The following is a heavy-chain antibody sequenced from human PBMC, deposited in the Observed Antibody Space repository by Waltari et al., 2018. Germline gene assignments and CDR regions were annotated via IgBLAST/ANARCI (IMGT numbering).Heavy chain of an antibody. V-gene: IGHV3-30*02. CDR2: IRYDGSNK. D-gene: IGHD6-19*01. CDR3: AKDLYSEAVAGTEIGGHYYYGMDV. Sequence: QVQLVESGGGVVQPGGSLRLSCAASGFTFSSYGMHWVRQAPGKGLEWVAFIRYDGSNKYYADSVKCRFTISRDNSKNTLYLQMNSLRAEDTAVYYCAKDLYSEAVAGTEIGGHYYYGMDVWGQGTTVTVSS. J-gene: IGHJ6*02. CDR1: GFTFSSYG.